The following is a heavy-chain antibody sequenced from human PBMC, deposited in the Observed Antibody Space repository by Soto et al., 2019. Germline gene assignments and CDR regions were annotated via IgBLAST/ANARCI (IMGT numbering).Heavy chain of an antibody. Sequence: QVQLVQSGAEVKKPGSSVKVSCKASGGTFSSYAISWVRQAPGQGLEWMGGIIPIFVTANYAQKFQGRVTLTADESTSTAYMELSSLRSEDTAVYYCASTPYLDIEATINSWGQGSLVTFSS. D-gene: IGHD5-12*01. CDR1: GGTFSSYA. CDR2: IIPIFVTA. V-gene: IGHV1-69*12. J-gene: IGHJ4*02. CDR3: ASTPYLDIEATINS.